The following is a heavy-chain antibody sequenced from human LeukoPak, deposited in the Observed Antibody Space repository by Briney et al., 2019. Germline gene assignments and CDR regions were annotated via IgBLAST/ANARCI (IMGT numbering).Heavy chain of an antibody. CDR2: INPSGGST. D-gene: IGHD6-13*01. CDR1: GYTFTSYY. CDR3: ARSLHIAAAGNYYYYYMDV. Sequence: GASVKVSCKASGYTFTSYYMHWVRQAPGQGLEWMGIINPSGGSTSYAQKFQGRVTITTDESTSTAYMERSSLRSEDTAVYYCARSLHIAAAGNYYYYYMDVWGKGTTVTVSS. J-gene: IGHJ6*03. V-gene: IGHV1-46*01.